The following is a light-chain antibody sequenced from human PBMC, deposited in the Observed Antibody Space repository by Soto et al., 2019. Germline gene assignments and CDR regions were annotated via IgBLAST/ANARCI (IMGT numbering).Light chain of an antibody. CDR2: EVS. V-gene: IGLV2-14*01. CDR1: SSDVGSYNY. J-gene: IGLJ2*01. Sequence: QSALTQPASVSGSPGQSITISCTGTSSDVGSYNYVSWYQQHPGKAPKLMIYEVSNRPSGVSNPFSGSKSGNTASLTISGHQAEDEADYYCSSYTSSSTLVVFGGGTKLTVL. CDR3: SSYTSSSTLVV.